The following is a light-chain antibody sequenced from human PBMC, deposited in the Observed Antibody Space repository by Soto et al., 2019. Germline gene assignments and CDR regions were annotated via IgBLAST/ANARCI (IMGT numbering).Light chain of an antibody. CDR3: QQHSNTPWT. CDR2: AVS. Sequence: EIVLTQSPGTLTLSPGESAALSCRASQTISNNYLVWYRQKPGQAPRLLIYAVSSRAAGIPDRFSGSGSGADFALPIARMEPEDSAVDYCQQHSNTPWTFGQGTRVEI. V-gene: IGKV3-20*01. J-gene: IGKJ1*01. CDR1: QTISNNY.